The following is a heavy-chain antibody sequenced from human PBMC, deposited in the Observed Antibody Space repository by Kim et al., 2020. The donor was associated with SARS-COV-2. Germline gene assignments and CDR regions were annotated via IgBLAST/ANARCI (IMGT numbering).Heavy chain of an antibody. CDR3: ARAGYRVVVAPGSY. D-gene: IGHD2-15*01. CDR1: GFTFSSYA. CDR2: ISYDGSNK. V-gene: IGHV3-30-3*01. Sequence: GGSLRLSCAASGFTFSSYAMHWVRQAPGKGLEWVAVISYDGSNKYYADSVKGRFTISRDNSKNTLYLQMNSLRAEDTAVYYCARAGYRVVVAPGSYWGQGTLVTVSS. J-gene: IGHJ4*02.